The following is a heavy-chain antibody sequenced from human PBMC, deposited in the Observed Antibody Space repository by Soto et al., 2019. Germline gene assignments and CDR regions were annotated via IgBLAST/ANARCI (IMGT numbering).Heavy chain of an antibody. J-gene: IGHJ5*02. V-gene: IGHV1-46*01. D-gene: IGHD2-15*01. CDR2: INPSGGST. CDR1: GYTFTSYY. CDR3: AGWVVAATPGGSWFDP. Sequence: QVQLVQSGAEVKKPGASVKVSCKASGYTFTSYYMHWVRQAPGQGLEWMGIINPSGGSTSYAQKFQGRVTMTRDTSTSTVYMELSSLRSEDTAVYYWAGWVVAATPGGSWFDPWGQGTLVTVSS.